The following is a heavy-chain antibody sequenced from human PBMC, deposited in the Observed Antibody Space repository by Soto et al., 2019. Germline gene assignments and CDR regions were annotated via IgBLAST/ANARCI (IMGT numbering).Heavy chain of an antibody. CDR3: ATQGGPRIAARQPHY. J-gene: IGHJ4*02. Sequence: SETLSLTCAVYGGSFSGYYWSWIRQPPGKGLEWIGEINHSGSTNYNPSLKSRVTISVDTSKNQFSLKLSSVTAADTAVYYCATQGGPRIAARQPHYWGQGTLVTVSS. CDR1: GGSFSGYY. V-gene: IGHV4-34*01. D-gene: IGHD6-6*01. CDR2: INHSGST.